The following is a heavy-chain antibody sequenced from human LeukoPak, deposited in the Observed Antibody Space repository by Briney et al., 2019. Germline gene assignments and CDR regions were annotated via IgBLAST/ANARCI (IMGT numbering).Heavy chain of an antibody. J-gene: IGHJ4*02. CDR1: GFTFSSYA. Sequence: GGSLRLSCAASGFTFSSYAMHWVRQAPGKGLEWVAVISYDGSNKYYADSVKGRFTISRDNSKNTLYLQMNSLRAEDTAVYYCTRDLTGHYSIDYWGQGTLVTVSS. CDR3: TRDLTGHYSIDY. V-gene: IGHV3-30-3*01. CDR2: ISYDGSNK. D-gene: IGHD3-22*01.